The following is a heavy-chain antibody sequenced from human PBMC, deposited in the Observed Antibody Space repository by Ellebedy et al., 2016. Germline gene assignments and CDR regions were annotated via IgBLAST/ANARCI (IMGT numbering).Heavy chain of an antibody. Sequence: GESLKISXAASGHTFSNYWLHWVRQAPGKGLVWVSRINVDGSFTGHVDSVNGRFTISRDNAKNTLYLQMNSLRAEDTAVYYCANFGIDWSDSDWGQGSLVTVSS. V-gene: IGHV3-74*01. D-gene: IGHD3-9*01. J-gene: IGHJ4*02. CDR1: GHTFSNYW. CDR3: ANFGIDWSDSD. CDR2: INVDGSFT.